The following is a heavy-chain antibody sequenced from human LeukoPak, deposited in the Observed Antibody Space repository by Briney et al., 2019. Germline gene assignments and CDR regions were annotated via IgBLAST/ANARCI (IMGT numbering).Heavy chain of an antibody. V-gene: IGHV3-53*01. Sequence: GGSLRLSCAASGFTVSSNYMSWVRQAPGKGREWVSVIYSGGSTYYADSVKGRFTISRDNSKNTLYLQMNSLRAEDTAVYYCARAPRLGIVGVPHYFDYWGQGTLVTVSS. CDR3: ARAPRLGIVGVPHYFDY. D-gene: IGHD1-26*01. CDR1: GFTVSSNY. J-gene: IGHJ4*02. CDR2: IYSGGST.